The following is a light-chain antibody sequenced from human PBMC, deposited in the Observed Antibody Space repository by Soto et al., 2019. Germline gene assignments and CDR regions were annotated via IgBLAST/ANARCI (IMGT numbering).Light chain of an antibody. Sequence: QSVLPQPPSASGSPGQSVTISCTGTSSDVGGYKYVSWYQLHPGKAPKLMIYEVSKRPSGVPDRFSGSKSGNTASLTVSGLQAEDEADYYCSSYAGSNNYVVFGGGTKVTVL. CDR2: EVS. J-gene: IGLJ2*01. CDR1: SSDVGGYKY. V-gene: IGLV2-8*01. CDR3: SSYAGSNNYVV.